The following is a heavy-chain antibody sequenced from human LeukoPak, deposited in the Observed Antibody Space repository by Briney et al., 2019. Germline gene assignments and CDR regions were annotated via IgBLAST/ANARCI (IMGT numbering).Heavy chain of an antibody. Sequence: PSETLSLTCAVYGGSFSGYYWSWIRQPPGKGLEWIGEINHSGSTNYNPSLKSRVTISVDTSKNQFSLKLSSVTAADTAVYYCARGQGNYDFWSGYYDIWFDPWGQGTLVTVSS. CDR1: GGSFSGYY. V-gene: IGHV4-34*01. CDR2: INHSGST. J-gene: IGHJ5*02. CDR3: ARGQGNYDFWSGYYDIWFDP. D-gene: IGHD3-3*01.